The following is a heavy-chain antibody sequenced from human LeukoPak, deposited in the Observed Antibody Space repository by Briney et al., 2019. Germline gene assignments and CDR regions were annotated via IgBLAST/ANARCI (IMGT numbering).Heavy chain of an antibody. CDR1: GASFSGYY. CDR3: AIAGDSSTSCYRCFGY. J-gene: IGHJ4*02. D-gene: IGHD2-2*02. Sequence: SETLSLTCAIYGASFSGYYWNWIRQPPGKGLEWIGEISHSGGTNYNPSLKSRVTISADKSISTAYLQWSSLKASDTAMYYCAIAGDSSTSCYRCFGYWGQGTLVTVSS. V-gene: IGHV4-34*01. CDR2: ISHSGGT.